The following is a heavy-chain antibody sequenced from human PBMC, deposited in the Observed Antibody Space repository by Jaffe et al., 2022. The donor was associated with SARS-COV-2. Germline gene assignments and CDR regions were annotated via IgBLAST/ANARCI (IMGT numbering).Heavy chain of an antibody. D-gene: IGHD5-12*01. CDR3: ARIYSGYDPVDY. CDR2: ISYDGSNK. CDR1: GFTFSSYA. V-gene: IGHV3-30-3*01. J-gene: IGHJ4*02. Sequence: QVQLVESGGGVVQPGRSLRLSCAASGFTFSSYAMHWVRQAPGKGLEWVAVISYDGSNKYYADSVKGRFTISRDNSKNTLYLQMNSLRAEDTAVYYCARIYSGYDPVDYWGQGTLVTVSS.